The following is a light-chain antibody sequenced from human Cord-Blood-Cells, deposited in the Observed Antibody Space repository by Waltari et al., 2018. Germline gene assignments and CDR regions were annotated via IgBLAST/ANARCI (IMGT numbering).Light chain of an antibody. CDR2: DVS. CDR1: SSDVGGYNY. J-gene: IGLJ2*01. V-gene: IGLV2-11*01. Sequence: QSALTQPRSVSGSPGQSVTISCTGTSSDVGGYNYVSWYQQHPGKAPKLVIYDVSKRPSGFPDRFSGSKSGNTASLTISGLQAEDEADYYCCSYAGSYNVVFGGGTKLTVL. CDR3: CSYAGSYNVV.